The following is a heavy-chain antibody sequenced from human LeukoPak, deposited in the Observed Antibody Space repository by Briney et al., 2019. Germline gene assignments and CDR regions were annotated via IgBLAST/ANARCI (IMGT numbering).Heavy chain of an antibody. CDR1: GFTFSSYS. CDR2: IISSSSYI. J-gene: IGHJ3*02. V-gene: IGHV3-21*01. Sequence: GGSLRRSCAASGFTFSSYSMNWVRQAPGKGLEWGSSIISSSSYICYADSVKGKFTISRDNAKNSMYLQMNSLRAEDTDVYYCARDLSPPRWLDNAFDIWGQGKMVTVSS. D-gene: IGHD6-19*01. CDR3: ARDLSPPRWLDNAFDI.